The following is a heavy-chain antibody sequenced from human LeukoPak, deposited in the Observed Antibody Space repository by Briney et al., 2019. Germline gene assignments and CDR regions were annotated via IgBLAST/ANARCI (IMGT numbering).Heavy chain of an antibody. CDR2: ISTYNGNT. CDR3: ARDRGRSGYYVGYYDY. V-gene: IGHV1-18*01. CDR1: GYTFSNSG. J-gene: IGHJ4*02. Sequence: ASVKVSCKASGYTFSNSGISWVRQAPGQGLEWMGWISTYNGNTNYGREFQGRVTMTTDTSTNTAYMELTSLRSEDTAVYYCARDRGRSGYYVGYYDYWGRGTLVIVSS. D-gene: IGHD3-22*01.